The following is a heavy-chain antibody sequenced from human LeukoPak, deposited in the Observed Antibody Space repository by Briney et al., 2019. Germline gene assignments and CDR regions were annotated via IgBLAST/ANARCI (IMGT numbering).Heavy chain of an antibody. CDR1: GFTFSSYG. J-gene: IGHJ5*02. CDR3: AKDNTPPKGGFGP. V-gene: IGHV3-30*02. CDR2: IRYDESNK. Sequence: GGSLRLSCAASGFTFSSYGMHWVRQAPGKGLEWVAFIRYDESNKYYEDSVKGRFNISRDNSKNNLYLQMNSLRAEDKAVYYCAKDNTPPKGGFGPWGQGTLVTVSS.